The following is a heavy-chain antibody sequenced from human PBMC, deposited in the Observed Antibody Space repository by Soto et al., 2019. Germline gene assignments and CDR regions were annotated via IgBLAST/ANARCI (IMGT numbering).Heavy chain of an antibody. Sequence: QVHLQESGPGLVRPSETLSLTCTVSGGSLKTYYWSWIRQPPGGGLEWIGYIFSSWSPNYNPSLRGRVTISVDTSNNQFSLKLSSVTAADTAVYYCARVAGISYYNHMDVWGKGTAVAVSS. D-gene: IGHD6-19*01. CDR2: IFSSWSP. J-gene: IGHJ6*03. CDR3: ARVAGISYYNHMDV. V-gene: IGHV4-59*01. CDR1: GGSLKTYY.